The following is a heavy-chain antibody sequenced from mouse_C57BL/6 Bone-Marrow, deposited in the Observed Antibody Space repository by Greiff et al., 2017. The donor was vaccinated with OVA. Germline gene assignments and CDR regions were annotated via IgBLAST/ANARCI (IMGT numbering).Heavy chain of an antibody. Sequence: EVQLVESGAELVRPGASVKLSCTASGFNIKDDYMHWVKQRPEQGLEWIGWIDPENGDTEYASKFQGKATITADTSSNTAYLQLSSLTSEDTAVYYCTPYYSNSMDYWGQGTSVTVSS. CDR2: IDPENGDT. CDR3: TPYYSNSMDY. CDR1: GFNIKDDY. D-gene: IGHD2-5*01. V-gene: IGHV14-4*01. J-gene: IGHJ4*01.